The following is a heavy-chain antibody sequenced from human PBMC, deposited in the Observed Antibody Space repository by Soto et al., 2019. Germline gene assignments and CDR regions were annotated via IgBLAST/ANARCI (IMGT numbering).Heavy chain of an antibody. CDR2: IVVASGRT. CDR1: GFDFGRCG. CDR3: SADNPHTAIGWPV. J-gene: IGHJ6*02. V-gene: IGHV1-58*02. Sequence: VASVQVSCKASGFDFGRCGIQFLRQTRGRGLEWIGWIVVASGRTNYARQFQGGVAFSRDMSSTTAYMDLYDLKSDDTAVYFCSADNPHTAIGWPVSGQGPTVTVSS.